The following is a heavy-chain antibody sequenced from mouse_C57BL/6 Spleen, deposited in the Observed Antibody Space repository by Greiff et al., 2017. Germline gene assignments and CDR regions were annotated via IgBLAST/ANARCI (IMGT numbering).Heavy chain of an antibody. Sequence: VQLQQSGAELMKPGASVKLSCKATGYTFTGYWIEWAKQRPGQGLEWIGVIFPGSGSTNYNEKFKGKATFTASTASNTAYMHLSSLTAAGSAISYCARGAYYYGSGYFDYWGQGTTLTVSS. J-gene: IGHJ2*01. CDR2: IFPGSGST. D-gene: IGHD1-1*01. V-gene: IGHV1-9*01. CDR3: ARGAYYYGSGYFDY. CDR1: GYTFTGYW.